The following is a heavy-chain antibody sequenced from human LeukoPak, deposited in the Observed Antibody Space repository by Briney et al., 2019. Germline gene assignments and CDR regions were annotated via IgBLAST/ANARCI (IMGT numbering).Heavy chain of an antibody. CDR3: TTGCSSTSCYEKFFDY. CDR1: GFTFVNSA. Sequence: ASVKVSCKASGFTFVNSAVQWVRQARGQRLEWIGWIVAGSGNTNYAQKFQERVTITRDMSTSTAYMELSSPRSEDTAVYYCTTGCSSTSCYEKFFDYWGQGTLVTVSS. CDR2: IVAGSGNT. V-gene: IGHV1-58*01. J-gene: IGHJ4*02. D-gene: IGHD2-2*01.